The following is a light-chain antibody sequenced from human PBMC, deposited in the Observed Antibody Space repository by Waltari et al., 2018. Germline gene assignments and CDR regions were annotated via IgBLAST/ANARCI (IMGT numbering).Light chain of an antibody. CDR3: QSADSSGKV. V-gene: IGLV3-25*03. CDR2: KDT. CDR1: ALPKQY. Sequence: SYELTQPPSVSVSPGQTARITCSGDALPKQYACWYQQKPGQAPVVVIYKDTERPSGIPERFVGSSSGKTVTLTISGVQAEDEADYYCQSADSSGKVFGGGTKLTVL. J-gene: IGLJ2*01.